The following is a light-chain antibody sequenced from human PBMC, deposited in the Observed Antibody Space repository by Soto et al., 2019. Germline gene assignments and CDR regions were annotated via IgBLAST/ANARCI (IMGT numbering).Light chain of an antibody. J-gene: IGLJ2*01. CDR3: QGWDSSSYEAL. Sequence: SYELSQPPSVSVAPGQTATISCGGSNIGSASVHWYQQKPGQAPVLVVYDDSERPSGIPERFSGSYSGNTATLTISRVEGGDEADYYCQGWDSSSYEALFGGGTKLTVL. V-gene: IGLV3-21*02. CDR1: NIGSAS. CDR2: DDS.